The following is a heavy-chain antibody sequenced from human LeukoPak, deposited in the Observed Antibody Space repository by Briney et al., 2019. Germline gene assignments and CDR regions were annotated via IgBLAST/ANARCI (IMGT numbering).Heavy chain of an antibody. J-gene: IGHJ4*02. Sequence: SWIRQPAGKGLEWIGRIQSKTEGGATDYAAPLKGRFSISRDDSENTLYLQMNSLTTEDTGIYYCTSNWAGDFDNWGQGTLVIVSS. CDR2: IQSKTEGGAT. CDR3: TSNWAGDFDN. V-gene: IGHV3-15*01. D-gene: IGHD1-1*01.